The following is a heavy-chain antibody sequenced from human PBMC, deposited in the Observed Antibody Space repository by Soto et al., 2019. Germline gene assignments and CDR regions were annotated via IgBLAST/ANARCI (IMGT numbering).Heavy chain of an antibody. D-gene: IGHD2-2*01. Sequence: SVKVSCKASGGTFSSYAISWVRQAPGQGLEWMGGIIPIFGTANYAQKFQGRVTITADESTSTAYMELSSLRSEDTAVYYCARATVVVVPAATRYYGMDVWGQGTTVTVSS. CDR3: ARATVVVVPAATRYYGMDV. J-gene: IGHJ6*02. CDR2: IIPIFGTA. V-gene: IGHV1-69*13. CDR1: GGTFSSYA.